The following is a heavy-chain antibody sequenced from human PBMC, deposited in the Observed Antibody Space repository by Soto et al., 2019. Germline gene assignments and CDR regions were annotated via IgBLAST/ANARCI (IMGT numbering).Heavy chain of an antibody. CDR1: GGTFSSYA. V-gene: IGHV1-69*01. J-gene: IGHJ6*02. Sequence: QVQLVQSGAEVKKPGSSVKVSCKASGGTFSSYAISWVRQAPGQGLEWMGGIIPIFGTANYAQKFQGRVTITADESTSTAYMELSSLRSEDTAVYYCARDTLRVVAGYYDYYGMDVWGQGTTVTVSS. CDR3: ARDTLRVVAGYYDYYGMDV. D-gene: IGHD2-15*01. CDR2: IIPIFGTA.